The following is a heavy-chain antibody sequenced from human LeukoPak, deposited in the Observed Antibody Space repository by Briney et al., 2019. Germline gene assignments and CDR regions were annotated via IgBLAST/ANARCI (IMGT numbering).Heavy chain of an antibody. CDR3: ARSFGVVTLFDY. CDR1: GGSISSYY. Sequence: SETLSLTCTVSGGSISSYYWSWIRQPPGKGLEWIGYIYYSGSTNYNPSLKSRATISVDTSKNQFSLKLSSVTAADTAVYYCARSFGVVTLFDYWGQGTLVTVSS. CDR2: IYYSGST. J-gene: IGHJ4*02. D-gene: IGHD3-3*01. V-gene: IGHV4-59*01.